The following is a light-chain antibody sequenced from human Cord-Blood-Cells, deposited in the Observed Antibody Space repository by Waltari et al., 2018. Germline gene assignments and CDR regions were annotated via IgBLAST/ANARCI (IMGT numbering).Light chain of an antibody. CDR3: SSYAGSNNYV. V-gene: IGLV2-8*01. CDR2: EVS. J-gene: IGLJ1*01. Sequence: QSALTQPPSASGSPGQSVTISCPGTSSDFGVYNYVSWYQQHPGKAPKLMIYEVSKRPSGVPDRFSGSKSGNTASLTVSGLQAEDEADYYCSSYAGSNNYVFGTGTKVTVL. CDR1: SSDFGVYNY.